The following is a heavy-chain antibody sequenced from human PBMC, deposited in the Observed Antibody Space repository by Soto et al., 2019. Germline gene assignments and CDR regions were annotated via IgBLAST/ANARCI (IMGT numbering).Heavy chain of an antibody. CDR3: ARHPDYGGNYYYYGMDV. D-gene: IGHD4-17*01. Sequence: SETLSLTCAGYGGSFSGYYWSWIGQPPGKGLEWIGEINNGRTTNYKPSLKSRVTISVDTSKNQFSLKLSSVTAADTAVYYCARHPDYGGNYYYYGMDVSGPGTTVIVS. CDR1: GGSFSGYY. CDR2: INNGRTT. V-gene: IGHV4-34*01. J-gene: IGHJ6*02.